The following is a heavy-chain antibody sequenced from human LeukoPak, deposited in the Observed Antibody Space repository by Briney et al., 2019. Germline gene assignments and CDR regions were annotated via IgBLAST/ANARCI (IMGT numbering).Heavy chain of an antibody. CDR1: GFTFSRYG. CDR3: AKDGGYFFDS. V-gene: IGHV3-23*01. J-gene: IGHJ4*02. CDR2: ISGGVGST. Sequence: GGSLRLSCAASGFTFSRYGMSWVRQTPGKGLEWVSRISGGVGSTYYADSVKDRFTISRDNFQNTLYLQMDSLRAEDTAIYYCAKDGGYFFDSWGQGTLVTVSS.